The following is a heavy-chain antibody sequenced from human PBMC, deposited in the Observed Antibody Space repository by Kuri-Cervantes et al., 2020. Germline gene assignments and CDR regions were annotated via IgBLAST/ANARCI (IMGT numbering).Heavy chain of an antibody. Sequence: ASVKDSCKDSGYTFTSYDINWVRQATGQGLEWMGWMNPNSGNTGYAQKFQGRVTMTRNTSISTAYMELSSLRSEDTAVYYCARRGDYYDILTGFSDAFDIWGQGTMVTVSS. D-gene: IGHD3-9*01. CDR2: MNPNSGNT. V-gene: IGHV1-8*01. J-gene: IGHJ3*02. CDR3: ARRGDYYDILTGFSDAFDI. CDR1: GYTFTSYD.